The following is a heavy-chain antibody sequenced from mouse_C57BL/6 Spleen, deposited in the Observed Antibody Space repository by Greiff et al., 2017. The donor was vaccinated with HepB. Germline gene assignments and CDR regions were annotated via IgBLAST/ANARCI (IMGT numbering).Heavy chain of an antibody. V-gene: IGHV1-9*01. J-gene: IGHJ2*01. CDR3: ARGGTTGGY. CDR2: ILPGRGST. CDR1: GYTFTGYW. D-gene: IGHD1-1*01. Sequence: VKLQQSGAELMKPGASVKLSCKATGYTFTGYWIEWVKQRPGHGLEWIGEILPGRGSTNYNEKFKGKAKFTADTSSNTAYMQLSSLTTEDSAIYYWARGGTTGGYWGQGTTLTVSS.